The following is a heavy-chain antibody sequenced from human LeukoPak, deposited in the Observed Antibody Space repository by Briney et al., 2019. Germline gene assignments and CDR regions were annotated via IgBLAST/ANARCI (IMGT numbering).Heavy chain of an antibody. CDR2: IWYDGSNK. Sequence: GGSLRLSCAASGFTFSSYAMSWVRQAPGKGLEWVAVIWYDGSNKYYADSVKGRFTISRDNSKNTLYLQMNSLRAEDTAVYYCARDEVGYYDSSGLIDYWGQGTLVTVSS. D-gene: IGHD3-22*01. J-gene: IGHJ4*02. CDR1: GFTFSSYA. V-gene: IGHV3-33*08. CDR3: ARDEVGYYDSSGLIDY.